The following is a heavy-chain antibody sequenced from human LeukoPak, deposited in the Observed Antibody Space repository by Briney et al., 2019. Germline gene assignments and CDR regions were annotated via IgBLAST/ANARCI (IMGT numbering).Heavy chain of an antibody. CDR2: INANNGGT. CDR3: ARDYGRGFDI. Sequence: ASVKVSCKASGYTFSGYYMHWVRQAPGQGLEWMGWINANNGGTNYAQKFQGRVTWTRDTSISTAYMELGRLRSDDTAVYHCARDYGRGFDIWGQGTMVTVSS. V-gene: IGHV1-2*02. J-gene: IGHJ3*02. D-gene: IGHD3-10*01. CDR1: GYTFSGYY.